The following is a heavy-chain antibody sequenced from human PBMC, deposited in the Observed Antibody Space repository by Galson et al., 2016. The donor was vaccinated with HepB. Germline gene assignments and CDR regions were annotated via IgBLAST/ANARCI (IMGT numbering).Heavy chain of an antibody. D-gene: IGHD2-15*01. J-gene: IGHJ4*02. CDR3: ARSRGAQVATRYFGY. CDR2: ISWNGGNK. Sequence: SLRLSCAASGFTFDDYAMHWVRQGPGKGLEWVSGISWNGGNKGYVDSVKGRFTISRDNAKNSLYLQMDSLKPEDTALYYCARSRGAQVATRYFGYWGQGTLVTVSS. CDR1: GFTFDDYA. V-gene: IGHV3-9*01.